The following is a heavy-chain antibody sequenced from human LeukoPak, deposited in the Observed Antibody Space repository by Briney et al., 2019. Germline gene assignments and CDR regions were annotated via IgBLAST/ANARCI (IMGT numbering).Heavy chain of an antibody. CDR1: GFTFSKYW. CDR2: INTDGTVT. J-gene: IGHJ4*02. V-gene: IGHV3-74*01. D-gene: IGHD6-19*01. CDR3: ATKQWLAPPPDS. Sequence: GGSLRLSCAASGFTFSKYWMLWVRQAPGKGLESVSRINTDGTVTTYADSVKGRFTVSRDNADNTMFLQMNSVRDEDTAVYYCATKQWLAPPPDSWGQGTLVTVSS.